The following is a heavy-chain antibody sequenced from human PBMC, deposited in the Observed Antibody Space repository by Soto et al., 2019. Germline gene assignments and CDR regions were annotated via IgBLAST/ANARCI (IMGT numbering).Heavy chain of an antibody. CDR2: ISYDEDNK. V-gene: IGHV3-30*09. D-gene: IGHD2-21*01. Sequence: QVQLVESGGGVVQPGRSLRLSCAASGFSFSTYAIHWVRQPPGKGLEWVAVISYDEDNKSYAGSVKGRFAISRDNSKNTLNLHMNSLTPEDTAVYYCVRGVGIGEGGAHYYYGMDVWGQGTTVTVCS. CDR1: GFSFSTYA. J-gene: IGHJ6*02. CDR3: VRGVGIGEGGAHYYYGMDV.